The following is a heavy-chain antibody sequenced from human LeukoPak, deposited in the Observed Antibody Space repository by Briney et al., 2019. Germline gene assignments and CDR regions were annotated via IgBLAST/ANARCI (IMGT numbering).Heavy chain of an antibody. Sequence: SVNVSCRASGGGNTFTMFPISWVRQAPGHGFEWMGGTMPMFGAAHYAQKFQGRLTITADESTTTYYMELNSLASGDTAMYYCTRSGEVGSTRDNGFALGSDAYDLWGQGTMVIVTS. CDR3: TRSGEVGSTRDNGFALGSDAYDL. V-gene: IGHV1-69*13. D-gene: IGHD3-10*01. CDR2: TMPMFGAA. J-gene: IGHJ3*01. CDR1: GGGNTFTMFP.